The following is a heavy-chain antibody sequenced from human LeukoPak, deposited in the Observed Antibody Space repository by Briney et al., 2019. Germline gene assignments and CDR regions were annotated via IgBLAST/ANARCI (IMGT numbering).Heavy chain of an antibody. CDR2: INPNSGGT. CDR1: GYTFTSYY. D-gene: IGHD2-8*01. V-gene: IGHV1-2*02. J-gene: IGHJ3*02. Sequence: ASVKVSCKASGYTFTSYYMHWVRQAPGQGLEWMGWINPNSGGTNYAQKFQGRVTMTRDTSISTAYMELSRLRSDDTAVYYCARDRYCTNGVCSDHAFDIWGQGTMVTVSS. CDR3: ARDRYCTNGVCSDHAFDI.